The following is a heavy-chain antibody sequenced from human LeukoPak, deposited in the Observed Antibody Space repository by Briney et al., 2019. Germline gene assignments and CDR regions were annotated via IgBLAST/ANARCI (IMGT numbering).Heavy chain of an antibody. CDR2: ISHGGIT. CDR3: GIFMDVVPGSMS. J-gene: IGHJ4*02. D-gene: IGHD2-2*01. CDR1: DGSLINYY. Sequence: SEALSLTCGVYDGSLINYYCHWIRQAPGKGLEWIGEISHGGITKHNPSLKSRVTMSQDTSKRQFSLKMNSMTAADTGVYYCGIFMDVVPGSMSWGLGTLVTVSS. V-gene: IGHV4-34*01.